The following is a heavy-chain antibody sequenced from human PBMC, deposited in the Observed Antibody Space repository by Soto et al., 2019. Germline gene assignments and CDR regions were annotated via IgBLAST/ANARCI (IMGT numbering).Heavy chain of an antibody. Sequence: GESLKISCKGSGYSFTSYWIGWVRQMPGKGLEWMGIIYPGDSDTRYSPSFQGQVTISADKSISTAYLQWSSLKASDTAMYYCARLKPDCTNGVCWSYYYYGTDVWGQGTTVTVSS. CDR1: GYSFTSYW. CDR2: IYPGDSDT. V-gene: IGHV5-51*01. CDR3: ARLKPDCTNGVCWSYYYYGTDV. J-gene: IGHJ6*02. D-gene: IGHD2-8*01.